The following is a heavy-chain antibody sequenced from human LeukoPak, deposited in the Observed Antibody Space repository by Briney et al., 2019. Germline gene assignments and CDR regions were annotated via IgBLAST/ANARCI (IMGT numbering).Heavy chain of an antibody. D-gene: IGHD3-9*01. Sequence: ASVKVSCKASGGTFSSYAISWVRQAPGQGLEWMGGIIPIFGTANYAQKFQGRVTITTDESTSTAYMELSSLRSEDTAVYYCARDPIVLRYFDWLLIGSYFDYWGQGTLVTVSS. V-gene: IGHV1-69*05. CDR2: IIPIFGTA. CDR1: GGTFSSYA. J-gene: IGHJ4*02. CDR3: ARDPIVLRYFDWLLIGSYFDY.